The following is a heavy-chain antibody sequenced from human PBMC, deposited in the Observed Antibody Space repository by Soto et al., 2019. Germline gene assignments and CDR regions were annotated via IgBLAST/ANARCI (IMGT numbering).Heavy chain of an antibody. CDR1: GFTFSSYW. V-gene: IGHV3-74*03. CDR3: VIASFYGGIFYGIYV. CDR2: INPSSTPT. J-gene: IGHJ6*02. D-gene: IGHD2-8*02. Sequence: PGGSLRISCAASGFTFSSYWMHWVRHALGMWLLCVSRINPSSTPTKYAYSLRGRFTISRDNAKTTFYLQMNSLRAEDTAIYYVVIASFYGGIFYGIYVWDQLTTVTVPS.